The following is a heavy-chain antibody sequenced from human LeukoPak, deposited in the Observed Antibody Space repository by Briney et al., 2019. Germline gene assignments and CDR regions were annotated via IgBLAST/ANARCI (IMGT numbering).Heavy chain of an antibody. CDR1: GFTFRSYA. V-gene: IGHV3-49*04. Sequence: GGSLRLSCTTSGFTFRSYAMGWVRLAPGKGLERVGFIGSTTYGGTTQSAAAVKGRFTISRDDSRSIAYLQMNSLKTEDTAFYYCTRVRVGPTYYFDYWGRGTLVTVSS. CDR3: TRVRVGPTYYFDY. D-gene: IGHD1-26*01. J-gene: IGHJ4*02. CDR2: IGSTTYGGTT.